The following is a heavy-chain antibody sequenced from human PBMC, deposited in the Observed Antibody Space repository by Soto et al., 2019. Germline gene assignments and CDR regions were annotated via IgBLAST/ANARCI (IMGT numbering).Heavy chain of an antibody. J-gene: IGHJ4*02. CDR2: IKQDGSES. CDR3: ASVYYGSGRYGNYFDY. CDR1: GVIFSTYW. V-gene: IGHV3-7*01. Sequence: EVQLVESGGGLVQPGGSLRLSCAASGVIFSTYWMSWVRQAPGKGLQWVDNIKQDGSESYYVDSGKGRFTISKDNAKNSLYLQRNSLRAEDTAVYYCASVYYGSGRYGNYFDYWGQGTLVTVSS. D-gene: IGHD3-10*01.